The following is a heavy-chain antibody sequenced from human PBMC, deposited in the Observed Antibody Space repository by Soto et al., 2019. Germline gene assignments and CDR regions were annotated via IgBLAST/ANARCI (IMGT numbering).Heavy chain of an antibody. CDR2: INNLRST. D-gene: IGHD2-15*01. J-gene: IGHJ4*02. CDR3: ARPGVAASGNFDS. V-gene: IGHV4-34*01. Sequence: SETLSLTCAVSGGSFSGYYWAWIRQPPGRGLEWIGEINNLRSTHHNPSLKSRVTLSADTSKSQFSLEIKSLTAADTAVYYCARPGVAASGNFDSWGPGTLVTVSS. CDR1: GGSFSGYY.